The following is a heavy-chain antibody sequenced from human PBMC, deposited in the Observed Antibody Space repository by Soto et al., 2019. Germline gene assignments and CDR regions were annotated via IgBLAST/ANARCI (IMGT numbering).Heavy chain of an antibody. V-gene: IGHV3-53*01. CDR1: GFTVSSKY. J-gene: IGHJ6*02. CDR2: LWSAGNT. CDR3: AREAPMDV. Sequence: PGGSLRLSCVASGFTVSSKYMSWVRQAPGKGLEWVSVLWSAGNTYYADSVRGRLTISRDSSKNTLYLEMSSLRADDTAVYYCAREAPMDVWGQGTTVTVSS.